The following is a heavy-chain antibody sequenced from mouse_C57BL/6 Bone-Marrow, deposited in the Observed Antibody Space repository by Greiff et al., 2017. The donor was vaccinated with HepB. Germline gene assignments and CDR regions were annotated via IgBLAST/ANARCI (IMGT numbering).Heavy chain of an antibody. CDR3: ARNYYGSSYYAMDY. D-gene: IGHD1-1*01. CDR2: ISSGSSTI. J-gene: IGHJ4*01. CDR1: GFTFSDYG. Sequence: EVKLMESGGGLVKPGGSLKLSCAASGFTFSDYGMHWVRQAPEKGLEWVAYISSGSSTIYYADTVKGRFTISRDNAKNNLFLQMTSLRSEDTAMYYCARNYYGSSYYAMDYWGQGTSVTVSS. V-gene: IGHV5-17*01.